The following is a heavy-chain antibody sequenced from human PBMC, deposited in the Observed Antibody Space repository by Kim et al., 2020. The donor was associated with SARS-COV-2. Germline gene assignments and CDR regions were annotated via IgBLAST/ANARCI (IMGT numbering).Heavy chain of an antibody. CDR1: GGSISSSSYY. CDR3: ARRPTYYYDSSGYYDSYYYYYYGMDV. J-gene: IGHJ6*02. D-gene: IGHD3-22*01. Sequence: SETLSLTCTVSGGSISSSSYYWGWIRQPPGKGLEWIGSIYYRGSTYYNPSLKSRVTISVDTSKNQFSLKLSSVTAADTAVYYCARRPTYYYDSSGYYDSYYYYYYGMDVWGQGTTVTVSS. CDR2: IYYRGST. V-gene: IGHV4-39*01.